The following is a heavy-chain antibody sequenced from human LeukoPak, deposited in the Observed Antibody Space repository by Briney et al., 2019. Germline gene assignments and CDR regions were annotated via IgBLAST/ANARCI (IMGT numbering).Heavy chain of an antibody. J-gene: IGHJ4*02. Sequence: PGGSLRLSCAASGFTFGSQWMSWVRQAPGKGLEWVACIEKDGSERYYVDSVKGRFTISRDNAKNSLYLQMNSLRAEDTAVYYCAALDTAMAPLPDWGQGTRVTVSS. CDR1: GFTFGSQW. CDR2: IEKDGSER. V-gene: IGHV3-7*01. CDR3: AALDTAMAPLPD. D-gene: IGHD5-18*01.